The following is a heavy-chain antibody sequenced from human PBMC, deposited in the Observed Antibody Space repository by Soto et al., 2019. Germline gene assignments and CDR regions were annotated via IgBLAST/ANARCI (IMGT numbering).Heavy chain of an antibody. CDR2: INHSGST. CDR3: ATSSPKYCSSTSCYRSQIELYYYYGMDV. Sequence: SETLSLTCAVYGGSFSGYYWSWIRQPPGKGLERIGEINHSGSTNYNPSLKSRVTISVDTSKNQFSLKLSSVTAADTAVYYCATSSPKYCSSTSCYRSQIELYYYYGMDVWGQGTTVTVSS. CDR1: GGSFSGYY. D-gene: IGHD2-2*01. J-gene: IGHJ6*02. V-gene: IGHV4-34*01.